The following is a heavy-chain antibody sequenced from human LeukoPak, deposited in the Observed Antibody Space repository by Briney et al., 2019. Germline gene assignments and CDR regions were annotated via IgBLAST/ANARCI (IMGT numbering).Heavy chain of an antibody. CDR3: ARGYSSSWGFDC. J-gene: IGHJ4*02. D-gene: IGHD6-13*01. Sequence: PGGSLRLSCAASGFTFSSYGMSWVRQAPGKGLEWVSVIYSGGNTYYADSVKGRFTISRDNSMNTLDLQMNSLRAGDTAVYYCARGYSSSWGFDCWGQGTLVTVFS. CDR2: IYSGGNT. CDR1: GFTFSSYG. V-gene: IGHV3-53*01.